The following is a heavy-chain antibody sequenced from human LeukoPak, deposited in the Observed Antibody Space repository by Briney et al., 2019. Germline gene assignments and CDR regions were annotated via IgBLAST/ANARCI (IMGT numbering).Heavy chain of an antibody. D-gene: IGHD5-18*01. J-gene: IGHJ4*02. CDR3: ARLVLGYGNAFDH. Sequence: ESSETLSLTCTVSSGSIRGSDYYWCWIRQPPGKGLEWIGSINYGGNTYYDSSLKSRVTISVDTSKNHFSLRLTSVTAADTAVYYCARLVLGYGNAFDHWGQGALVTVSS. CDR2: INYGGNT. CDR1: SGSIRGSDYY. V-gene: IGHV4-39*02.